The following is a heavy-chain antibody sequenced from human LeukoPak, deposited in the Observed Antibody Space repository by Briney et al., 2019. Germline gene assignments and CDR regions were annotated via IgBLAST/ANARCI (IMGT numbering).Heavy chain of an antibody. D-gene: IGHD6-13*01. Sequence: SETLSLTCTVSGGSISSYYWSWVRQPPGKGRWGMGRFYIIGSRKYNPSLKSRVTMSVDTSNNQFSLELTSVTAADTAVYYCARDWGIEAMGGHFYYYGMDVWGQGTTVTVS. CDR2: FYIIGSR. J-gene: IGHJ6*02. V-gene: IGHV4-4*07. CDR3: ARDWGIEAMGGHFYYYGMDV. CDR1: GGSISSYY.